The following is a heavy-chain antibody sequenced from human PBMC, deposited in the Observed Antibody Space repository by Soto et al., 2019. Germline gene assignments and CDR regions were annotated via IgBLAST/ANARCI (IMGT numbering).Heavy chain of an antibody. CDR2: MNPNSGNT. Sequence: ASVKVSCKASGYTFTGYYMHWVRQAPGQGLEWMAWMNPNSGNTGYAQKFQGRITMTRNTSISTAYMELSSLRSEDTAVYYCARGLKNSNPMAPKEYYFDYWGQGTLVIVSS. CDR1: GYTFTGYY. V-gene: IGHV1-8*02. CDR3: ARGLKNSNPMAPKEYYFDY. J-gene: IGHJ4*02. D-gene: IGHD5-12*01.